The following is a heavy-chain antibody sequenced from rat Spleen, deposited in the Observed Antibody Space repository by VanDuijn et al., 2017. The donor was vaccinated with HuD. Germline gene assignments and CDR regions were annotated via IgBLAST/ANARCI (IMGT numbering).Heavy chain of an antibody. CDR2: ISPSGGAT. Sequence: EVQLVESGGDLFQPGRSLKLSCAASGFPFRNYAMAWVRQAPTMGLDWVTSISPSGGATYYRASVTGRFTVSRDNAKSTLYLQMDSLRSEDTATYYCARRSDHFDYWGQGVMVTVSS. V-gene: IGHV5S23*01. J-gene: IGHJ2*01. CDR3: ARRSDHFDY. CDR1: GFPFRNYA.